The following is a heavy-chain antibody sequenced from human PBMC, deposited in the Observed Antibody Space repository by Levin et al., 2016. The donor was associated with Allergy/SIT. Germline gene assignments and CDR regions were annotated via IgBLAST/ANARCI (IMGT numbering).Heavy chain of an antibody. D-gene: IGHD3-22*01. Sequence: WVRQAPGQGLEWMGWISAYNGNTNYAQKLQGRVTMTTDTSTSTAYMELRSLRSDDTAVYYCARSYDSSGYYYEGWFDPWGQGTLVTVSS. J-gene: IGHJ5*02. V-gene: IGHV1-18*01. CDR2: ISAYNGNT. CDR3: ARSYDSSGYYYEGWFDP.